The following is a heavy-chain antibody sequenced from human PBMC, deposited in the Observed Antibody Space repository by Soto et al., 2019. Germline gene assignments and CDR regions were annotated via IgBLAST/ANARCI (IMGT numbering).Heavy chain of an antibody. J-gene: IGHJ6*02. D-gene: IGHD6-6*01. V-gene: IGHV3-21*01. CDR1: GFDLTSSM. CDR2: ISGSGKDT. Sequence: GGSLRLSCGASGFDLTSSMMNWVRQAPGKGLGWVASISGSGKDTFYRHSVKGRFAISRDSAGTSLFLRMDSVKVEDTAVYHCARVHLVAGSAFYCAMDVWGPGTAVTVSS. CDR3: ARVHLVAGSAFYCAMDV.